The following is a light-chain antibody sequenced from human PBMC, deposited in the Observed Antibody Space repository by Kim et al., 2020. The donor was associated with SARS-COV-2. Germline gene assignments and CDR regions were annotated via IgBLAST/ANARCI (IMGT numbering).Light chain of an antibody. CDR3: QQYGSSPRT. Sequence: EIVLTQSPGTLSLSPGERATLSCRASQSVSSNYLAWYQQKSGQAPRLLIYGASSRATGIPDRFSGSGSGTDFILTISRLEPEDFAVYYCQQYGSSPRTFGQGTKVEIK. J-gene: IGKJ1*01. CDR1: QSVSSNY. V-gene: IGKV3-20*01. CDR2: GAS.